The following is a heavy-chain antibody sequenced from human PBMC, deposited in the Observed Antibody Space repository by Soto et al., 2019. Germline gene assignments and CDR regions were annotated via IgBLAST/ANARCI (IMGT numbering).Heavy chain of an antibody. J-gene: IGHJ6*02. D-gene: IGHD3-3*01. CDR3: ARNTRSGIYDGMDV. V-gene: IGHV4-59*12. CDR1: DDSICSYY. CDR2: IYYSGST. Sequence: SETLSLTCTVSDDSICSYYWNWIRQTPGKGLEWIGYIYYSGSTNYNPSLKSRVTISVDTSKNQFSLKLRSVSAADTAVYYCARNTRSGIYDGMDVWGQGTTVTVSS.